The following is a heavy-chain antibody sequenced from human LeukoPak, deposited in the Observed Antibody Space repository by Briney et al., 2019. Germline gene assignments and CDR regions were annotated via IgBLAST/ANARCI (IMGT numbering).Heavy chain of an antibody. D-gene: IGHD3-22*01. Sequence: GGSLRLSCEASGFTFSTYGMNWIRQAPGKGLEWVSAISGRDGGTYYADSVKGRFTISRDNSKNTLYLQMNSLRAEDTAVYYCAKESESYDSSGSTLDYRGQGTLVTVSS. CDR2: ISGRDGGT. V-gene: IGHV3-23*01. J-gene: IGHJ4*02. CDR1: GFTFSTYG. CDR3: AKESESYDSSGSTLDY.